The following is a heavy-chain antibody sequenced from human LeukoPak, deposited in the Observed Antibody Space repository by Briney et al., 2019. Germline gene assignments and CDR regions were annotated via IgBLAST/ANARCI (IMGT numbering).Heavy chain of an antibody. CDR1: GGTFSSYA. Sequence: SVKVSCKASGGTFSSYAISWVRQAPGQGLEWMGRIIPIFGIANYAQKFQGRVTITADKSTSTAYMELSSLRPEDTAVYYCARVYSGYDSHFDYWGQGTLVTVSS. V-gene: IGHV1-69*04. CDR3: ARVYSGYDSHFDY. D-gene: IGHD5-12*01. J-gene: IGHJ4*02. CDR2: IIPIFGIA.